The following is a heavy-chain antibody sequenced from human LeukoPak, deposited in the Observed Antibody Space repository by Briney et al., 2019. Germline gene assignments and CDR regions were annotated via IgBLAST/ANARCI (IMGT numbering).Heavy chain of an antibody. V-gene: IGHV3-23*01. CDR2: ISGSGGST. CDR1: GLTFSSYA. Sequence: GGSLRLSCVVSGLTFSSYAMTWVRQAPGKGLEWVSAISGSGGSTYYADSVKGRFTISRDNSKNTLYPQMSSLRDEDTAVYYCAKDESAMDVWGQGTTVTVSS. CDR3: AKDESAMDV. J-gene: IGHJ6*02.